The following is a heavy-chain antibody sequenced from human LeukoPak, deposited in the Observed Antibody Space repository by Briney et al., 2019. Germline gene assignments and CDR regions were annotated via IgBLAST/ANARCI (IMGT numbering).Heavy chain of an antibody. J-gene: IGHJ4*02. CDR1: GFTFSDYY. V-gene: IGHV3-11*01. CDR3: ASCRSSSWYESDY. D-gene: IGHD6-13*01. CDR2: ISSSGSTI. Sequence: PGGSLRLSCAASGFTFSDYYMSWISQAPGKGLEWVSYISSSGSTIYYADSVKGRFTISRDNAKNSLYLQMNSLRAEDTAVYYCASCRSSSWYESDYWGQGTLVTVSS.